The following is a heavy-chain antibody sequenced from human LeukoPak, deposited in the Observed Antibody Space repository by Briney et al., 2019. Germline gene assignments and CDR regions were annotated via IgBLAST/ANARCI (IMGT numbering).Heavy chain of an antibody. Sequence: GGSLRLSCAASGFTFSSYSMNWVRQAPGKGLEWVSSISSSSSYIYYADSVKGRFTISRDNTKNSLYLQMNSLRAEDTAVYYCARSPFRPSCLDYWGQGTLVTVSS. CDR3: ARSPFRPSCLDY. D-gene: IGHD2-2*01. CDR1: GFTFSSYS. J-gene: IGHJ4*02. V-gene: IGHV3-21*01. CDR2: ISSSSSYI.